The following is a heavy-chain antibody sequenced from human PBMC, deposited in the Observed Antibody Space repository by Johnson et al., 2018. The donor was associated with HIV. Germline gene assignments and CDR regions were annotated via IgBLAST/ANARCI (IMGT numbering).Heavy chain of an antibody. J-gene: IGHJ3*02. V-gene: IGHV3-66*01. CDR1: GFTVSTNY. CDR2: IFSGGTT. D-gene: IGHD1-26*01. CDR3: ARIRFLVGATSGAFDI. Sequence: VQLVESGGGLVQPGGSLRLSCAASGFTVSTNYMTWVRQAPGKGLEWVSVIFSGGTTYYADSVKGRFTISRDNSKNTLYLQMNSLRAEDTAVYYCARIRFLVGATSGAFDIWGQGTMVTV.